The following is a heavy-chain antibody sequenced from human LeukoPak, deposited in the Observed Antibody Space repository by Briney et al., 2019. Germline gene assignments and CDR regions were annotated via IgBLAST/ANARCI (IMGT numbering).Heavy chain of an antibody. J-gene: IGHJ4*02. CDR1: GYTFTSHE. CDR3: ARLRSCGGDCYYFDY. CDR2: INPRGGST. Sequence: GASVKVSCRASGYTFTSHEIHWVRQAPGQGLEWMGIINPRGGSTNYAQEFQGRVTMTRGTSTSTVYMELSNLTSEDTAVYYCARLRSCGGDCYYFDYWGQGTLVTVSS. V-gene: IGHV1-46*01. D-gene: IGHD2-21*02.